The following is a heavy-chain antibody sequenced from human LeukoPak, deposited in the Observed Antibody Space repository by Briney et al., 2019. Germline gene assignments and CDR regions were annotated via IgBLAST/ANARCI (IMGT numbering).Heavy chain of an antibody. V-gene: IGHV6-1*01. CDR2: TYYRSRWHN. J-gene: IGHJ1*01. CDR1: GDSVSGNIAT. D-gene: IGHD1-26*01. Sequence: SQTLSLTCAISGDSVSGNIATWNWIRQSPSRGLEWLGRTYYRSRWHNVYAESVRSRITINPDTSKNQFSLLLNSVTPEDTAVYYCAKSGSYLEYLQHWGQGTPVTVSS. CDR3: AKSGSYLEYLQH.